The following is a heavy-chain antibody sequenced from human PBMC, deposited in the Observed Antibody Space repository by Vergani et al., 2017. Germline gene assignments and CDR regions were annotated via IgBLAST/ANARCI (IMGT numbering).Heavy chain of an antibody. D-gene: IGHD3-22*01. CDR2: INHSGST. V-gene: IGHV4-34*01. J-gene: IGHJ6*02. CDR3: ARVGGRYYDSSVYYSYYYGIDV. CDR1: GGSFSGYY. Sequence: QVQLQQWGAGLLKHSETLSLTCAVYGGSFSGYYWSWIRQPPGKGLEWIGEINHSGSTNYNPSLKSRVTIAVDTSKNQFSLKLSSVTAADTAVYYCARVGGRYYDSSVYYSYYYGIDVWGQGTTVTVSS.